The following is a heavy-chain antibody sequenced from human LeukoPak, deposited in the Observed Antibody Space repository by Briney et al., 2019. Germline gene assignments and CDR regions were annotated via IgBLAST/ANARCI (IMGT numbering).Heavy chain of an antibody. D-gene: IGHD3-9*01. V-gene: IGHV1-8*01. J-gene: IGHJ3*02. CDR1: VYTFTMYD. Sequence: GASVTVSLKASVYTFTMYDINGVRQATGQGRAWMGWMNPNSCNTGYAQKLPGRVTMTRNTAISSAYMELSSLRSEDTAVYYCARAHYDILTGYDDAFDIWGQGTMVTVSS. CDR3: ARAHYDILTGYDDAFDI. CDR2: MNPNSCNT.